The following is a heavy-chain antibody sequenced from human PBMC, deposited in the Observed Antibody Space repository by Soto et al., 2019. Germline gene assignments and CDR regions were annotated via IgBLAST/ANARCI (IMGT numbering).Heavy chain of an antibody. V-gene: IGHV3-74*01. Sequence: GGSLRLSCAASGFAFSTYWMHWVRQAPGKGLVWVSRINSDGTSINYADSVKGRFNISRDNAKNTLYLQMSSLRADDTAVYYCARGPSGYGNFWGQGTLVTVSS. CDR1: GFAFSTYW. D-gene: IGHD5-12*01. CDR2: INSDGTSI. CDR3: ARGPSGYGNF. J-gene: IGHJ4*02.